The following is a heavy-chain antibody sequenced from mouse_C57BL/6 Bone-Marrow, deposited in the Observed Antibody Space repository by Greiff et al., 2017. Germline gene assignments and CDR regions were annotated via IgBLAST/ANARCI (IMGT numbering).Heavy chain of an antibody. V-gene: IGHV2-5*01. Sequence: QVQLQQSGPGLVQPSQSLSITCTVSGFSLTSYGVHWVRQSPGQGLEWLGVIWRGGSTDYNAAFMSRLSITKDNSKSQVFFKMNSLQADDTAIYYCAKNSLFLLCGHAMDDWGQGTSVTVSS. CDR3: AKNSLFLLCGHAMDD. D-gene: IGHD2-1*01. J-gene: IGHJ4*01. CDR1: GFSLTSYG. CDR2: IWRGGST.